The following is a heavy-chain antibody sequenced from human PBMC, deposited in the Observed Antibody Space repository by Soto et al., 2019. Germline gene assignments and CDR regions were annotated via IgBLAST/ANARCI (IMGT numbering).Heavy chain of an antibody. D-gene: IGHD3-22*01. CDR3: AREVGYYYDSSGYYSWFDP. Sequence: SETLSLTCTVSGGSISSYYWSWIRQPPGKGLEWIGYIYYSGSTNYNPSLKSRVTISVDTSKNQFSLKLSSVTAADTAVYYCAREVGYYYDSSGYYSWFDPWGQGTLVTVS. V-gene: IGHV4-59*01. CDR1: GGSISSYY. CDR2: IYYSGST. J-gene: IGHJ5*02.